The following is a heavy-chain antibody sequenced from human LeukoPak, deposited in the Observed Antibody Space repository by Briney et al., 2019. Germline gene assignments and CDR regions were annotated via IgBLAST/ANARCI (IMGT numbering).Heavy chain of an antibody. CDR1: GYNFISYN. CDR2: MNPNSGNT. CDR3: ARGGTSRLRPMDV. Sequence: ASVKVSCKTSGYNFISYNINWLRQASGQGLEWMGWMNPNSGNTGYAQKFQGRVTITRTTSISTAYMELSSLRSEDTAVYYCARGGTSRLRPMDVWGQGTTVTVSS. D-gene: IGHD1-7*01. V-gene: IGHV1-8*01. J-gene: IGHJ6*02.